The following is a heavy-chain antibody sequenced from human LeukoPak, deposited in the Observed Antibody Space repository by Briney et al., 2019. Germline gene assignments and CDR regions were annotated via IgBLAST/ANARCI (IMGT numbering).Heavy chain of an antibody. Sequence: ASVKVSCKVSGYTLIELPMHWVRQAPGKGLEWMGGFDPEDGETIYAQKFQGRVTMTEDTSTDTAYMELSSLRSEDTAVYYCATYYGSGRNYLDYCGQGTLVTVSS. J-gene: IGHJ4*02. CDR3: ATYYGSGRNYLDY. CDR2: FDPEDGET. CDR1: GYTLIELP. V-gene: IGHV1-24*01. D-gene: IGHD3-10*01.